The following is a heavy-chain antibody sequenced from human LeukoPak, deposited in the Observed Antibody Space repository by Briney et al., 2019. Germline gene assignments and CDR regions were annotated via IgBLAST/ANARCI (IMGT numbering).Heavy chain of an antibody. V-gene: IGHV3-30-3*01. CDR2: ISYDGSNK. J-gene: IGHJ3*01. Sequence: GGSLRLSCAASGFTFSSYAMHWVRQAPGKGLEWVAVISYDGSNKYYADSVKGRFTISRDNSKNTLYLQMNSPRAEDTAVYYCAKAGYSGSYGDWGQGTVVTVSS. D-gene: IGHD1-26*01. CDR1: GFTFSSYA. CDR3: AKAGYSGSYGD.